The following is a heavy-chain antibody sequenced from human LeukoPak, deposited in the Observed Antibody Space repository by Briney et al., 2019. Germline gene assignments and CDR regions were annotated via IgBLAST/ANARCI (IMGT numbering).Heavy chain of an antibody. CDR2: INHSGST. D-gene: IGHD3-22*01. Sequence: PSDTLSLTCAVYGGSFSGYYWSWIRQPPGKGLEWIGEINHSGSTNYNPSLKSRVTISVDTSKNQFSLKLSSVTAADTAVYYCARVASRYYDSSGYFFSPSRYFDYWGQGTLVTVSS. J-gene: IGHJ4*02. CDR1: GGSFSGYY. V-gene: IGHV4-34*01. CDR3: ARVASRYYDSSGYFFSPSRYFDY.